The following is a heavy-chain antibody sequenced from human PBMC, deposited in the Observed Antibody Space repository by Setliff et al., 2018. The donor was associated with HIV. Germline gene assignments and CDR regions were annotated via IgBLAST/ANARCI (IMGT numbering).Heavy chain of an antibody. CDR2: LYYGGST. Sequence: SETLSLTCTVSGDSISTSNSYWGWVRQPPGKGLEWIGSLYYGGSTYYNPSLKSRVTISVDTSKNHFSLKLSSVTAADTAVYYCARHAPRNHDLAGVFYPYYMDVWGKGTTVTVS. CDR1: GDSISTSNSY. CDR3: ARHAPRNHDLAGVFYPYYMDV. J-gene: IGHJ6*03. V-gene: IGHV4-39*01. D-gene: IGHD1-1*01.